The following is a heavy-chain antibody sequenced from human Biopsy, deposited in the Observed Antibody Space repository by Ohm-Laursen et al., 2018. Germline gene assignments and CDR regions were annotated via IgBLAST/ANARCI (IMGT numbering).Heavy chain of an antibody. J-gene: IGHJ3*01. Sequence: GTLSLTCTVSGGSMSGDYWSWIRQSPRKGLEWIGHISDRGTTNSNPSLRGRITISVDTSKNQFSLKLNPVSAADTALFFCARLYRLDDYWNDDPPDAFDVWGPGTMVTVSS. D-gene: IGHD3-3*01. CDR1: GGSMSGDY. V-gene: IGHV4-59*01. CDR3: ARLYRLDDYWNDDPPDAFDV. CDR2: ISDRGTT.